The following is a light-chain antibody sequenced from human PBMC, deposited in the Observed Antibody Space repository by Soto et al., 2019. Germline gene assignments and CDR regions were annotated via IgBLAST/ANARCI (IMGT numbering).Light chain of an antibody. CDR1: QSVGSY. J-gene: IGKJ4*01. CDR3: QKRSDWPSLT. V-gene: IGKV3-11*01. CDR2: DAS. Sequence: EIVWTQSPETLSLSPGERATLSWRASQSVGSYLAWYQHKPGQAPMLLISDASNRATGIPDRFSGSGSETDFTLTISRLEPEDSAVYYCQKRSDWPSLTFGGWHQVDIK.